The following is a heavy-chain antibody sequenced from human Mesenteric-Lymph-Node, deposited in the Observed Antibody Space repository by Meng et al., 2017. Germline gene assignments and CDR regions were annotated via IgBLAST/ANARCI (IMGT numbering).Heavy chain of an antibody. CDR3: VRVLYYDSSGYSGLMDV. CDR1: GYTFTSYG. CDR2: INAGNGNT. D-gene: IGHD3-22*01. V-gene: IGHV1-3*01. Sequence: ASVKVSCKASGYTFTSYGMHWVRQAPGQRLEWMGWINAGNGNTKYSQNFQGRVTITRDTSASTAYMELSSLRSEDTAVYYCVRVLYYDSSGYSGLMDVWGQGTTVTVSS. J-gene: IGHJ6*02.